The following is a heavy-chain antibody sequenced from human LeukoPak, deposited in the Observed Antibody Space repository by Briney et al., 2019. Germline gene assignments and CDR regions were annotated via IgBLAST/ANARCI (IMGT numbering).Heavy chain of an antibody. J-gene: IGHJ3*02. V-gene: IGHV1-69*04. D-gene: IGHD6-13*01. CDR2: IIPILGIA. Sequence: SVKVSCKASGGTFSSYAISWVRQAPGQGLEWMGRIIPILGIANYAQKFQGRVTITADKSTSTAYMVLSSLRSEDTAVYYCATPGIAAAGETCDHAFDIWGQGTMVTVSS. CDR3: ATPGIAAAGETCDHAFDI. CDR1: GGTFSSYA.